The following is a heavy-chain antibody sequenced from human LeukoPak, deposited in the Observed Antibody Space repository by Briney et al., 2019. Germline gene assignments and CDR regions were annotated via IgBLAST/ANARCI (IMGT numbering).Heavy chain of an antibody. V-gene: IGHV3-23*03. CDR1: GFTFSSYA. D-gene: IGHD2-2*01. Sequence: GGSLRLSCAASGFTFSSYAMSWVRQAPGKGLEWVSVIYSGGSTYYADSVKGRFTISRDNAKNSLYLHMNSLRAEDAAVYYCARDWGGYCSSTSCYSHMDVWGKGTTVTVS. CDR2: IYSGGST. CDR3: ARDWGGYCSSTSCYSHMDV. J-gene: IGHJ6*03.